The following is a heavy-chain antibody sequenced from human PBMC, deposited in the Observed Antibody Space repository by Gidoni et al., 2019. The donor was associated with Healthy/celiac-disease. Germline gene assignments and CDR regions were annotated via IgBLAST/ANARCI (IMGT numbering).Heavy chain of an antibody. J-gene: IGHJ5*02. D-gene: IGHD4-17*01. Sequence: EVQLVESGGGLVKPGGSLRLSCAASGFTFSSYSMNWVRPAPRKGLEWVSSISSSSSYIYYADSVKGRFTISRDNAKNSLYLQMNSLRAEDTAVYYCARVLPGETNWFDPWGQGTLVTVSS. CDR1: GFTFSSYS. V-gene: IGHV3-21*01. CDR3: ARVLPGETNWFDP. CDR2: ISSSSSYI.